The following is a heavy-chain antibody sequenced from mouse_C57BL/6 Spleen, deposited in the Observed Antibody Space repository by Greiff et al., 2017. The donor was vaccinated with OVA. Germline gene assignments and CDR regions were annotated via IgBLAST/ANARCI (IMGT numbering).Heavy chain of an antibody. CDR2: INPNYGTT. CDR1: GYSFTDYN. D-gene: IGHD1-1*01. CDR3: AREGYYYGSSFARAMDY. V-gene: IGHV1-39*01. J-gene: IGHJ4*01. Sequence: EVKLQESGPELVKPGASVKISCKASGYSFTDYNMNWVKQSNGKSLEWIGVINPNYGTTSYNQKFKGKATLTVDQSSSTAYMQLNSLTSEDSAVYYCAREGYYYGSSFARAMDYWGQGTSVTVSS.